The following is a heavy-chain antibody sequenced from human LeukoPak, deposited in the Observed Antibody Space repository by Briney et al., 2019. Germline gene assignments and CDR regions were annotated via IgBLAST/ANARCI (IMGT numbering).Heavy chain of an antibody. CDR3: ARAFSGSPFDY. Sequence: KPSETLSLTCAVYGGSFSGYYWSWIRQPPGKGLEWIGEINHSGSTNYNPSLKSRVTISVDTSKNQFSLELSSVTAADTAVYYCARAFSGSPFDYWGQGTLVTVSS. V-gene: IGHV4-34*01. J-gene: IGHJ4*02. CDR1: GGSFSGYY. D-gene: IGHD3-3*02. CDR2: INHSGST.